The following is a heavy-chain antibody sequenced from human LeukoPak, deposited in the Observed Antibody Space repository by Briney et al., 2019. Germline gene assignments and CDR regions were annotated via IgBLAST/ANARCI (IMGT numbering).Heavy chain of an antibody. CDR3: ARDLYTVTTLGRGRGWFDP. CDR1: GGTFSSYA. CDR2: IIPIFGIA. J-gene: IGHJ5*02. D-gene: IGHD4-11*01. Sequence: SVKVSCKASGGTFSSYAISWVRQAPGQGLEWMGRIIPIFGIANHAQKFQGRVTITADKSTSTAYMELSSLRSEDTAVYYCARDLYTVTTLGRGRGWFDPWGQGTLVTVSS. V-gene: IGHV1-69*04.